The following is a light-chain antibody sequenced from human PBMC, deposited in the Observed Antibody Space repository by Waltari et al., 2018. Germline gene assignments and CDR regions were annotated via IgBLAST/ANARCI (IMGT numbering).Light chain of an antibody. CDR2: TEN. Sequence: QSVLTQPPSASGPRGQGVTVSCSGRRSNMGRNVVRWYQQVPGPAPKLLCHTENHRPSGVPDRFSGSKSGTSASLAISGLQSEDEAHYYCAAWDDSLNGRVFGGGTKVTVL. CDR3: AAWDDSLNGRV. CDR1: RSNMGRNV. J-gene: IGLJ3*02. V-gene: IGLV1-44*01.